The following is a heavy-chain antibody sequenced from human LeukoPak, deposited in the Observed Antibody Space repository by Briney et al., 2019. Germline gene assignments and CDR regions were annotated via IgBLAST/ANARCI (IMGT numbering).Heavy chain of an antibody. D-gene: IGHD2-8*02. CDR1: GGSISNYY. J-gene: IGHJ4*02. V-gene: IGHV4-59*01. Sequence: SETLSLTCTVSGGSISNYYWSWIRQPPGKGLEWIGYIYYSGSTNYNPSLKSRVTISVDTSKNQFSLKLTSVTAADTAAYYCARDRGTGGVSDYWGQGTLVTVSS. CDR2: IYYSGST. CDR3: ARDRGTGGVSDY.